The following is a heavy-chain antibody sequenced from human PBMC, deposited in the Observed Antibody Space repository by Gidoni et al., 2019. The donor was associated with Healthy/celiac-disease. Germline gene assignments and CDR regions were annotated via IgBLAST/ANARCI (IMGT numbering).Heavy chain of an antibody. D-gene: IGHD4-17*01. J-gene: IGHJ3*02. CDR3: ARALGDSVDPDAFDI. CDR1: GGTFSSYA. V-gene: IGHV1-69*01. CDR2: IIPIFVTA. Sequence: QVPLVQSGAEVTKPGSSVKVSCKASGGTFSSYAISWVRQAPGQGLEWMGGIIPIFVTANYAQKFQGRVTITADESTSTAYMELSSLRSEDTAVYYCARALGDSVDPDAFDIWGQGTMVTVSS.